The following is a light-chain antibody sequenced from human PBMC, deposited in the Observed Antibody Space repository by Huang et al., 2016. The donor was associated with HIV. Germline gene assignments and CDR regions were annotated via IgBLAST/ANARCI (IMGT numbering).Light chain of an antibody. CDR2: DAS. CDR3: HQRSDWPWT. CDR1: QSISSY. V-gene: IGKV3-11*01. J-gene: IGKJ1*01. Sequence: EIVLTQSPATLSLSPGERATLSCRASQSISSYLAWYQQKPGQAPRLLIYDASNRATGVPARFSGSGSVTDFTLTISSLEPEDFAVYYCHQRSDWPWTFGQGTKVEIK.